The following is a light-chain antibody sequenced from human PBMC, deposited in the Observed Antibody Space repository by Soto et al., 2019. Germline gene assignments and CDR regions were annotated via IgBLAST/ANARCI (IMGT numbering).Light chain of an antibody. J-gene: IGLJ2*01. Sequence: QSALTQPASVSGSPGQSITISCTGTSSVIGGYNYVSWYQQHPGKAPKLMIYDVSNRPSGVSNRFSGSKSGTTASLTISGLQAEDEAGYYCSSYTRSTTLYVVFGGGTKLTVL. V-gene: IGLV2-14*01. CDR3: SSYTRSTTLYVV. CDR1: SSVIGGYNY. CDR2: DVS.